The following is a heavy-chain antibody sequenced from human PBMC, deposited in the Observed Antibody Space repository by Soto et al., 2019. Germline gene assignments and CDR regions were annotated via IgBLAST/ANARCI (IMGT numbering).Heavy chain of an antibody. Sequence: GGSLRLSCAASGFTFSDYYMSWIRQAPGKGLEWVSYISSSGSTIYYADSVKGRFTISRDNAKNSLYLQMNSLRAEDTAVYYCARAPAYGSGSKVVDYWGQGTLVTVSS. J-gene: IGHJ4*02. CDR3: ARAPAYGSGSKVVDY. V-gene: IGHV3-11*01. CDR1: GFTFSDYY. CDR2: ISSSGSTI. D-gene: IGHD3-10*01.